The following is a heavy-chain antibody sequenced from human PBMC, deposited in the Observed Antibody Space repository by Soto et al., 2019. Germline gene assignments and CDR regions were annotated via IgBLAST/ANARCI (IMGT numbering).Heavy chain of an antibody. CDR2: IIPIFGTA. V-gene: IGHV1-69*13. Sequence: SVKVSCKASGGTFSSYAISWVRQAPGQGLEWMGGIIPIFGTANYAQKFQGRVTITADESTSTAYMELSSLRSEDTAVYYCARVIVVVPAAIGNYYYYGMDVWGQGTTVTVSS. CDR1: GGTFSSYA. J-gene: IGHJ6*02. D-gene: IGHD2-2*01. CDR3: ARVIVVVPAAIGNYYYYGMDV.